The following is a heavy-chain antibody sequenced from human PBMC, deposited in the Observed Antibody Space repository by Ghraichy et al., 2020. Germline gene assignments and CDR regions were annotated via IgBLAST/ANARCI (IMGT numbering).Heavy chain of an antibody. J-gene: IGHJ2*01. D-gene: IGHD3-16*01. CDR2: IYYSGST. V-gene: IGHV4-59*01. Sequence: LRLSCTVSGGSISSYYWSWIRQPPGKGLEWIGYIYYSGSTNYNPSLRSRVTISVDTSKNQFSLKLSSVTAADTAVYYCARDPNRGSYSDLWGRGTLVTVSS. CDR3: ARDPNRGSYSDL. CDR1: GGSISSYY.